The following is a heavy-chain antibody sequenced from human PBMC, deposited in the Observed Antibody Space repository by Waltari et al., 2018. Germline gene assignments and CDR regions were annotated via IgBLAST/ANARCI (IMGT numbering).Heavy chain of an antibody. J-gene: IGHJ4*02. V-gene: IGHV3-33*06. Sequence: QVQLVESGGGVVQPGTSLRLSCAASGFIFSNYGMHWVRQAPGKGLEWWAFIWYDGGDKYYSDSVRGRFTVSKDNSKQTLYLQMNSLRADDTAVYYCAKDLRTSGWYHYFDYWGQGTRVTVSS. CDR3: AKDLRTSGWYHYFDY. CDR1: GFIFSNYG. D-gene: IGHD6-19*01. CDR2: IWYDGGDK.